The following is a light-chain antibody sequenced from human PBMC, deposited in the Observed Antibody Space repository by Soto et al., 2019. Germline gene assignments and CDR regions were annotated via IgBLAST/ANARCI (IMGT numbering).Light chain of an antibody. V-gene: IGKV4-1*01. CDR3: QQYETFSGT. J-gene: IGKJ1*01. CDR2: WAS. CDR1: QSLLYSSNNKNY. Sequence: IVMTQSPDSLAVSLGERATINCKSSQSLLYSSNNKNYLAWFQHKPGQPPKLLLYWASTRESGVPDRFSGSGSGTDFTLTIASLQPDDFATYYCQQYETFSGTFGPGTKVEI.